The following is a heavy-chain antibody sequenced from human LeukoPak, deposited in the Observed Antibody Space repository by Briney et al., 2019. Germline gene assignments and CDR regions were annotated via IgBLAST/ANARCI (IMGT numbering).Heavy chain of an antibody. J-gene: IGHJ6*03. Sequence: GGSLRLSCAASGFTFSSYSMNWVRQAPGKGLEWVSYIGSSSSTIYYADSVKGRFTISRDNSKNTLYLQMNSLRAEDTAVYYCAKDPTNYYYYYMDVWGKGTTVTISS. CDR3: AKDPTNYYYYYMDV. V-gene: IGHV3-48*01. CDR1: GFTFSSYS. CDR2: IGSSSSTI. D-gene: IGHD4-11*01.